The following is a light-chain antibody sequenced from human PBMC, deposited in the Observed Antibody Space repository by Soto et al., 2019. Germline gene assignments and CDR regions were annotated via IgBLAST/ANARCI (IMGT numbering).Light chain of an antibody. J-gene: IGKJ2*01. V-gene: IGKV1-5*03. CDR3: QQYNSYSGYT. CDR2: KAS. CDR1: QSISSW. Sequence: DIQMTQSPSTLSASVGDRVTITCRASQSISSWLVWYQQKPGKAPKLLIYKASSLESGVPSRFSGRGSGTEFTLTISSLQPDDFATYYCQQYNSYSGYTFGQGTKLEIK.